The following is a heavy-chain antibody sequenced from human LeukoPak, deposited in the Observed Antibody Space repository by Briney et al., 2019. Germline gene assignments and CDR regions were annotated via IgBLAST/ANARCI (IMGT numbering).Heavy chain of an antibody. D-gene: IGHD2-15*01. V-gene: IGHV3-9*01. Sequence: GRSLRLSCAASGFTFDDYAMHWVRQAPGKGLEWVSGIIWNSGSIGYADSVKGRFTISRDNAKNSLYLQMNSLRAEDTALYYCAKEQAYCSGATCYRPGGFDTWGQGTMVTVSS. CDR2: IIWNSGSI. CDR3: AKEQAYCSGATCYRPGGFDT. CDR1: GFTFDDYA. J-gene: IGHJ3*02.